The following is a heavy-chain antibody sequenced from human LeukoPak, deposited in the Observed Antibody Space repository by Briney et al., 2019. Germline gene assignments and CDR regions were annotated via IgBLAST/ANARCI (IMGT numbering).Heavy chain of an antibody. D-gene: IGHD6-13*01. CDR2: IYYSGST. CDR1: GGSISSSGYY. CDR3: ARPVSSSWYGGFDY. V-gene: IGHV4-39*01. J-gene: IGHJ4*02. Sequence: SSETLSLTCTVSGGSISSSGYYWGWIRQPPGKGLEWIGSIYYSGSTHYNPSLKSRVTISGDTSKNQFSLKLSSVTAADTAVYYCARPVSSSWYGGFDYWGQGTPVTVSS.